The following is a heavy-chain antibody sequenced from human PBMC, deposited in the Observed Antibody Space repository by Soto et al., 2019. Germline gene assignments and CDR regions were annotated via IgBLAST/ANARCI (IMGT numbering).Heavy chain of an antibody. V-gene: IGHV4-38-2*01. CDR2: LYHGGSK. CDR3: GKVLVAATKSTDSDS. D-gene: IGHD2-15*01. Sequence: SETLSLTCAVSGYSISSVYTWGLIRVPPGKGLEWIGSLYHGGSKYYNPSLKSRATISVDTSKNQFSLKVTSVTAADTALYSCGKVLVAATKSTDSDSWGPGILVTVSS. CDR1: GYSISSVYT. J-gene: IGHJ4*02.